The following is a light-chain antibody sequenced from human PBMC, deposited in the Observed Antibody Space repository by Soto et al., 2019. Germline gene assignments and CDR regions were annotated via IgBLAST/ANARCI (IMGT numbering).Light chain of an antibody. CDR2: DAS. CDR3: QQYYRSCT. CDR1: QSVTDW. V-gene: IGKV1-5*01. Sequence: DILLTRSPSTLSASVGDRATITCRASQSVTDWLAWYQQKPGKAPKLLIYDASSLQSGVPSRFSGSGSGTEFSLTISSLQPDDFATYYCQQYYRSCTFGQGTK. J-gene: IGKJ2*02.